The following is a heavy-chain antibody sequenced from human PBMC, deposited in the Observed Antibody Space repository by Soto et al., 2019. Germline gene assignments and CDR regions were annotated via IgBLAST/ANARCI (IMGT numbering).Heavy chain of an antibody. V-gene: IGHV4-59*01. CDR3: ARTTAVPNTLRSRYFFDF. J-gene: IGHJ4*02. Sequence: PSETLSLTCTVSGASISSSYWSWIRQPPGKRLEWIGYVYYSGTTNYNPSLKSRVTISIDMSKNQFSLRLSSVTAADTALYYCARTTAVPNTLRSRYFFDFWGQGTLVTVSS. D-gene: IGHD3-9*01. CDR2: VYYSGTT. CDR1: GASISSSY.